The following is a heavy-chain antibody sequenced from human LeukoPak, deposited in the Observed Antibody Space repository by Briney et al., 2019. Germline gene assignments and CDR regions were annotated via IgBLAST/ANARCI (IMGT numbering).Heavy chain of an antibody. D-gene: IGHD6-13*01. Sequence: GGSLTLSCAASGFTFSSYAMSWVRQAPGKGLEWVGHIKNKRDGGSPDYAAPVKGRFTISRDDSKTTVYLQMNSLKTEDTAVYYCTTGYASNWYVWGQGTLVTVSS. CDR3: TTGYASNWYV. V-gene: IGHV3-15*01. CDR2: IKNKRDGGSP. J-gene: IGHJ4*02. CDR1: GFTFSSYA.